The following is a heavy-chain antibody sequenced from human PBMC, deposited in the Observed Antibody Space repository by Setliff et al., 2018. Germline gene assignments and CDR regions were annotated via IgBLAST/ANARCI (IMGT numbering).Heavy chain of an antibody. J-gene: IGHJ5*02. CDR3: AQTKGFVDGYLDP. Sequence: GASVKVSCKASADTFTGYYVHWVRQAPGQGLEWMGWINGNSGVTKYAQKFQGRVTMTSETSISIVYMDLTRFTSDDTAVYYCAQTKGFVDGYLDPWGQGTLVTVSS. CDR1: ADTFTGYY. V-gene: IGHV1-2*02. CDR2: INGNSGVT. D-gene: IGHD2-21*02.